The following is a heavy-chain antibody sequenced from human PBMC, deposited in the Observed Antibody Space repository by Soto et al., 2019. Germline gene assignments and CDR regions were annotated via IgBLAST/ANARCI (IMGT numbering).Heavy chain of an antibody. CDR3: AGGIKVTGRPYYAIDV. D-gene: IGHD3-16*01. CDR1: GSSFKTLA. CDR2: IDCGNGDT. J-gene: IGHJ6*02. V-gene: IGHV1-3*01. Sequence: XSVKVSCKTSGSSFKTLAIYWVRQVPGQRFEWLGWIDCGNGDTHYSEKFEDRVTFTMDVSASTGYLELRSLGSEDSATYYCAGGIKVTGRPYYAIDVWGPGGTVTVSS.